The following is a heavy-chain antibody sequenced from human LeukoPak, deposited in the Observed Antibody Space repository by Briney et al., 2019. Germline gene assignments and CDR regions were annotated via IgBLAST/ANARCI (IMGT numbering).Heavy chain of an antibody. D-gene: IGHD2-15*01. V-gene: IGHV3-48*03. CDR1: GFTFSSYS. Sequence: GGSLRLSCAGSGFTFSSYSMNWVRQAPGKGLEWVSYISSTGSTMNYADSVKGRFTISRDNAKNSLYLQMNSLRADDTAVYYCARVGMAAADIWGQGTLVTVSS. J-gene: IGHJ4*02. CDR3: ARVGMAAADI. CDR2: ISSTGSTM.